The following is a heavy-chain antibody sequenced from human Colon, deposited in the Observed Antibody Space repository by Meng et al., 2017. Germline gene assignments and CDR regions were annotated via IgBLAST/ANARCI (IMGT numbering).Heavy chain of an antibody. V-gene: IGHV1-69*02. CDR1: GGTFSHSN. CDR3: ATGGGGGELAS. J-gene: IGHJ5*02. Sequence: QVHLVQSGAEVKKPGSSVKVSCTASGGTFSHSNLNFVRQAPGQGLEWMGRIIPIFGLSDYAHKFQGRVTINADKSTGIAYMELYRLTSDDTAVYSCATGGGGGELASWGQGTLVTVSS. D-gene: IGHD2-21*01. CDR2: IIPIFGLS.